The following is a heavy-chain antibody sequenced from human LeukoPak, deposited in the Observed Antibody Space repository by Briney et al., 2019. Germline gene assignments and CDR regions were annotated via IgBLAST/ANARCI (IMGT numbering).Heavy chain of an antibody. CDR3: ARVTCSGGSCYVGLGIDY. J-gene: IGHJ4*02. V-gene: IGHV3-33*01. CDR2: NWYDGSKE. D-gene: IGHD2-15*01. CDR1: GFTFSHYG. Sequence: GGSLRLSCAASGFTFSHYGMHWVRQAPGKGLEWVAINWYDGSKEYYEDSVKGRFTISRDNSKNTLYLQMNSLRAEDTAVYYCARVTCSGGSCYVGLGIDYWGQGTLVTVSS.